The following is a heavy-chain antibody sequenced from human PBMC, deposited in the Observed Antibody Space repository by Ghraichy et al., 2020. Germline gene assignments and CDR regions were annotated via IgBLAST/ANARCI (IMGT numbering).Heavy chain of an antibody. CDR1: GGSISSGGYS. V-gene: IGHV4-30-4*07. J-gene: IGHJ5*02. CDR2: IYYSGST. D-gene: IGHD3-22*01. CDR3: ARDYYDSSGYPNWFDP. Sequence: SETLSLTCAVSGGSISSGGYSWSWIRQPPGKGLEWIGYIYYSGSTYYNPSLKSPVTISVDTSKNQFSLKLSSVTAADTAVYYCARDYYDSSGYPNWFDPWGQGTLVTVSS.